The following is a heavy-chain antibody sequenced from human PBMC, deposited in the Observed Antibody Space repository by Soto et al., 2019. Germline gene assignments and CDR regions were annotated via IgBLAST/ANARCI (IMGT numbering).Heavy chain of an antibody. CDR1: GGTFSDSG. CDR2: ILPKFGKT. D-gene: IGHD1-7*01. Sequence: QVRLAQSGTEVKKPGSSVKVSCKASGGTFSDSGVPWVRQAPRQGLEWVGAILPKFGKTNYAQKFQGRVAIIADKSPDTVFLEVSRLKADDTAVYFWARVTELGTGYAMDVWGQGTTVIVSS. CDR3: ARVTELGTGYAMDV. J-gene: IGHJ6*02. V-gene: IGHV1-69*06.